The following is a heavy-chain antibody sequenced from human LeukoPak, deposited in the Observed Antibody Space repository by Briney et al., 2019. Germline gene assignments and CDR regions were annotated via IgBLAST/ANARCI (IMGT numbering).Heavy chain of an antibody. CDR3: ATALYYYGSGSYPRFDY. CDR2: IYYSGST. V-gene: IGHV4-59*01. Sequence: SETLSLTCAVYGGSFSSYYWSWIRQPPGKGLEWIGYIYYSGSTNYNPSLKSRVTISVDTSKNQFSLKLSSVTAADTAVYYCATALYYYGSGSYPRFDYWGQGTLVTVSS. CDR1: GGSFSSYY. D-gene: IGHD3-10*01. J-gene: IGHJ4*02.